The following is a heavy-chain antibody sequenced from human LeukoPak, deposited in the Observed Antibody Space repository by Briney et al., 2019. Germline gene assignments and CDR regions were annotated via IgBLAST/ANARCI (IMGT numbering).Heavy chain of an antibody. V-gene: IGHV3-33*01. CDR2: IWYDGSNK. Sequence: PGRSLRLSCAASGFTFSSYGMHWVRQAPGKGLEWVAVIWYDGSNKYYADSVKGRFTISRDNSKNTLYLQMNSLRAEDTAVYYCARDSGYYSGSYGGLDYWGQGTLVTVSS. CDR1: GFTFSSYG. J-gene: IGHJ4*02. D-gene: IGHD1-26*01. CDR3: ARDSGYYSGSYGGLDY.